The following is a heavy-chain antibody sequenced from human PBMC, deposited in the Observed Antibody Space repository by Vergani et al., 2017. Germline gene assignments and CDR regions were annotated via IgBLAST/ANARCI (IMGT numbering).Heavy chain of an antibody. CDR3: ARHRGSGGFFPSSYFYGMDV. J-gene: IGHJ6*02. V-gene: IGHV4-38-2*01. CDR1: DSSIMTNPY. Sequence: QVQLQESGPGLVKPSETLTLTCDVSDSSIMTNPYWGWFRQSPGKGLEWIGCIHHSGDTHYNSSLKSRVSISSVSSSNFSLSLTSVTAADTDIYYCARHRGSGGFFPSSYFYGMDVWGHGTTGTVSS. D-gene: IGHD3-10*01. CDR2: IHHSGDT.